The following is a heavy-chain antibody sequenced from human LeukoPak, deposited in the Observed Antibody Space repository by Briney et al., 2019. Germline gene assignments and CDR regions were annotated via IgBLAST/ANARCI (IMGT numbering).Heavy chain of an antibody. CDR3: ACRDLTSTWSFP. D-gene: IGHD6-13*01. V-gene: IGHV5-51*01. J-gene: IGHJ5*02. Sequence: GESLKISCKGYGYTFYGYWIGWVRQMPGKGMEWMGVIYPGDLRVRYNPSFQGQVTISVDKSINTAYLQWVSLRASDSAMYYCACRDLTSTWSFPWGQGTLVTVSS. CDR2: IYPGDLRV. CDR1: GYTFYGYW.